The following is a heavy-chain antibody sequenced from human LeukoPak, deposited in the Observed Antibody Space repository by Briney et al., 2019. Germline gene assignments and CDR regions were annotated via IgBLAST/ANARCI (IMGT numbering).Heavy chain of an antibody. V-gene: IGHV4-59*01. CDR2: IYYSGST. Sequence: SETLSLTCTVSGGSIRGYFWTWIRQPPGKGLEWIGYIYYSGSTNYNPSLKSRVTIAVDTSKNQFSLRLSSVTAADTAVYYCAMAYSSSWYYFDYWGQGTLVIVSS. CDR3: AMAYSSSWYYFDY. D-gene: IGHD6-13*01. CDR1: GGSIRGYF. J-gene: IGHJ4*02.